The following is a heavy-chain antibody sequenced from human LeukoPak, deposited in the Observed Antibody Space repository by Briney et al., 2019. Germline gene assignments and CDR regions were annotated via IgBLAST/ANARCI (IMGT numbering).Heavy chain of an antibody. CDR1: GFAFKNYA. D-gene: IGHD2-8*01. Sequence: PGGSLRLSCVACGFAFKNYAMTWVLRAPGKGLEWVSSVKSLGDTHYADSVKGRFTISRDNSEDKLYLQMNSLGVEDTAIYFCARCMVLRQGWCNWFDPWGQGTLVTVSS. CDR2: VKSLGDT. J-gene: IGHJ5*02. V-gene: IGHV3-23*01. CDR3: ARCMVLRQGWCNWFDP.